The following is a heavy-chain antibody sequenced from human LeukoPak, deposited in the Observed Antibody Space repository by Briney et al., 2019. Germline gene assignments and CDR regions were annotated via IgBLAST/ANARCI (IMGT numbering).Heavy chain of an antibody. CDR3: ARSGLRYYFDY. V-gene: IGHV4-34*01. CDR1: GGSFSGYY. J-gene: IGHJ4*02. D-gene: IGHD5/OR15-5a*01. Sequence: SETLSLTCAVYGGSFSGYYWSWIRQPPGKGLEWIGEINHSGSTNYNPSLKSRVTISVDTSKNQFSLKLSSVTAADTAVYYCARSGLRYYFDYWGQGTLVTVSS. CDR2: INHSGST.